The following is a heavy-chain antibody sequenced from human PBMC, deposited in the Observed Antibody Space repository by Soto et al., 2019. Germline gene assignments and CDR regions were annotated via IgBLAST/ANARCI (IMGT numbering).Heavy chain of an antibody. J-gene: IGHJ4*02. CDR2: ISPYNGNT. Sequence: SVKVSCKASGYTFIRYGLSWVRQAPGQGLEWMGWISPYNGNTHYAQKFQGRVTMTTDTATSTAYMELRSLRSDDTAVYFCASDQPVYDISRELDYWGQGTPVSVS. CDR1: GYTFIRYG. V-gene: IGHV1-18*01. D-gene: IGHD3-9*01. CDR3: ASDQPVYDISRELDY.